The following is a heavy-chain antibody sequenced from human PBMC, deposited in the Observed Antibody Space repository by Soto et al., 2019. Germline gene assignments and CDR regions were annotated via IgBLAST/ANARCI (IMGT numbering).Heavy chain of an antibody. CDR1: GFTFRNYG. CDR2: IWYDGSKK. CDR3: ARGLHDGSGYPDY. Sequence: QVQLVESGGGVVQPGRSLRLSCAAAGFTFRNYGMHWVRQAPGKGLEWVAGIWYDGSKKYYVDSVKGRFTISRDNSKNTRYLQMDSLRVEDTASYYCARGLHDGSGYPDYWGQGTLVTVSS. D-gene: IGHD3-22*01. V-gene: IGHV3-33*01. J-gene: IGHJ4*02.